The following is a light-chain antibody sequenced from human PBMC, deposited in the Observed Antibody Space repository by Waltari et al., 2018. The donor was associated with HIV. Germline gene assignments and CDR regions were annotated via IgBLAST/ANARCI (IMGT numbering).Light chain of an antibody. CDR3: QQYSTWPLYT. J-gene: IGKJ2*01. V-gene: IGKV3-15*01. CDR2: GAY. Sequence: EVMLTQSPATLSVSPGETVTLSCRASQSVGASLAWYQHRPGQSPRRLVYGAYTTAPGVPARFRGRGFGTDFTLTISNLQSGDFAVYFCQQYSTWPLYTVGQGTKLEI. CDR1: QSVGAS.